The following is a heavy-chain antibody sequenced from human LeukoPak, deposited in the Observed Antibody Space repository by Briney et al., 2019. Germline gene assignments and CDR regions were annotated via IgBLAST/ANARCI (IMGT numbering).Heavy chain of an antibody. V-gene: IGHV3-48*01. CDR1: GFPFSRYS. J-gene: IGHJ4*03. D-gene: IGHD3-22*01. CDR2: ISTDSRTI. Sequence: GGSLRLSCAPSGFPFSRYSMNWVRQAPGKGPEWVAYISTDSRTIYSGDSVKGRFSISRDNDKSLLYLQMENLRVEDTAVYYCTTYFDTTGYFVEAYATWGQATLVTVSA. CDR3: TTYFDTTGYFVEAYAT.